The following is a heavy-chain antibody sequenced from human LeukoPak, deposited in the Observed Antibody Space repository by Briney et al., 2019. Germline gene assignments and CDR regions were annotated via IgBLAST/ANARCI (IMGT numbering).Heavy chain of an antibody. Sequence: SETLSLTCAVYGGSFSAYYWSWIRQPPGKGLEWIGEVNHSGSTNFNPSLKSRVTISVDTSKNQFSLKMNSMTAADTAVYYCARHPTKWELRLSLDYWGQGILVTVSS. V-gene: IGHV4-34*01. J-gene: IGHJ4*02. CDR3: ARHPTKWELRLSLDY. CDR2: VNHSGST. D-gene: IGHD1-26*01. CDR1: GGSFSAYY.